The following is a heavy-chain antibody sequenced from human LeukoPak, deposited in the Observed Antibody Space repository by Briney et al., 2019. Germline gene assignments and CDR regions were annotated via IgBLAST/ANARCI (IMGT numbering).Heavy chain of an antibody. D-gene: IGHD3-22*01. V-gene: IGHV4-34*01. J-gene: IGHJ4*02. CDR2: ISHSGST. CDR3: ARVPSSGYYRNFDY. Sequence: SETLSLTCAVYGDSFSGYYWNWIRQPPGKGLEWIGEISHSGSTKYNPSLKSRVTISVDTSKNQFSLKLNSVTAADTAVYYCARVPSSGYYRNFDYWGQGTLVTVSS. CDR1: GDSFSGYY.